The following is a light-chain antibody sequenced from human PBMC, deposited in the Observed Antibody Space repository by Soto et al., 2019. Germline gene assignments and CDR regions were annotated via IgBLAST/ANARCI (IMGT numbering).Light chain of an antibody. CDR1: QSVSSN. J-gene: IGKJ2*01. Sequence: EIVMTQSPATLSVSPGERATLSCRASQSVSSNLAWYQQKPGQAPRLLIYGASTRATGIPARFSGSGSGTEFTLTISSLQYEDFAVYYCQHSYTFGQGPKLEIK. CDR3: QHSYT. CDR2: GAS. V-gene: IGKV3-15*01.